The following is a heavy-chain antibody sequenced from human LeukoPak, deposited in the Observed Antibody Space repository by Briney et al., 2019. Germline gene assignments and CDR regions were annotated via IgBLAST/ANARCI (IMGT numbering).Heavy chain of an antibody. V-gene: IGHV4-4*07. J-gene: IGHJ3*02. Sequence: PSETLSLTCTVSGGSISSYFWSWIRQPAGKGLEYIGRIYSSGSTNYNPSLKSRVTISVDTSKNQFSLKLSSVTAADTAVYYCARLLLRFRVSAAFDIWGQGTMVTVSS. CDR3: ARLLLRFRVSAAFDI. D-gene: IGHD3-3*01. CDR2: IYSSGST. CDR1: GGSISSYF.